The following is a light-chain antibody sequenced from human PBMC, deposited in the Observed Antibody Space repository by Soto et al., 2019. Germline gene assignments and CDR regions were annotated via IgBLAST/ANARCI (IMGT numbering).Light chain of an antibody. V-gene: IGLV1-40*01. J-gene: IGLJ2*01. CDR3: QSYDSSLSGVL. CDR1: SSNIGAGYD. CDR2: DNN. Sequence: QSALTQPPSVSGAPGQRVTISCTGSSSNIGAGYDVHWYQQLPGTAPKLLIYDNNNRPSGVPDRFSGSKSGTSASLAITGLQAEDEADYYCQSYDSSLSGVLFGGGTKLTVL.